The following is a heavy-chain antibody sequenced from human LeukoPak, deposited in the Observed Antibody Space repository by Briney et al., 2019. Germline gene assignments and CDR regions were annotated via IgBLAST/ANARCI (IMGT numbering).Heavy chain of an antibody. V-gene: IGHV3-23*01. J-gene: IGHJ4*02. Sequence: PGGSLRLSCAASGFTFTNYAMSWVRQAPGKGLEWVSGMSGSGSSTYYADSVKGRFTISRDNSRNMLYLQMNSLRAEETALYYCAKDLEAYYYADIDYWGQGTLVTVSS. CDR3: AKDLEAYYYADIDY. CDR2: MSGSGSST. CDR1: GFTFTNYA. D-gene: IGHD3-10*01.